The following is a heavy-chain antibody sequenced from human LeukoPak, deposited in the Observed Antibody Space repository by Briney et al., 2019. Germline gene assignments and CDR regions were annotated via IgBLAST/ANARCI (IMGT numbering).Heavy chain of an antibody. Sequence: PGGSLRLSCAASGFTFSGSAMHWVRQASGKGLEWVGRIRSKANGYTTAYGASVKGRFTISRDDSQRATYVQMNSLKIEDTAVYYCIRLAGGDAFDIWGPGTMVTVSS. CDR3: IRLAGGDAFDI. J-gene: IGHJ3*02. V-gene: IGHV3-73*01. CDR2: IRSKANGYTT. D-gene: IGHD2-15*01. CDR1: GFTFSGSA.